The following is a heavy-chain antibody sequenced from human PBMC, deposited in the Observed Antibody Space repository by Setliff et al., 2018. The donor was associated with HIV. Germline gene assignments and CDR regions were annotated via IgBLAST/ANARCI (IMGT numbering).Heavy chain of an antibody. CDR1: GFTFGDYG. CDR3: ASGRGSDAIAIDY. V-gene: IGHV3-15*04. CDR2: IGGQAEGGTA. J-gene: IGHJ4*02. Sequence: GGSLRLSCTASGFTFGDYGMSWVRQAPGKGLEWVGRIGGQAEGGTAVYAPPVIARFTSSRDDSKTTLYLDMGSLKTEDTAVYYCASGRGSDAIAIDYWGQGTPVTVSS. D-gene: IGHD5-12*01.